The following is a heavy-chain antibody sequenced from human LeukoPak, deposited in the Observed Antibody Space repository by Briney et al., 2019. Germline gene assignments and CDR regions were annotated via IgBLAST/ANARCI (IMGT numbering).Heavy chain of an antibody. J-gene: IGHJ4*02. CDR1: GGSISNYY. D-gene: IGHD5-12*01. CDR3: ARAQSAGYPPVY. CDR2: IHYSGST. Sequence: SETLSLICTVSGGSISNYYWSWIRQPPGKGLEWIGYIHYSGSTNYNPSLKSRVTMSVDTSKNQFSLNLTSVTAADTALYYCARAQSAGYPPVYWGQGTLVTVSS. V-gene: IGHV4-59*01.